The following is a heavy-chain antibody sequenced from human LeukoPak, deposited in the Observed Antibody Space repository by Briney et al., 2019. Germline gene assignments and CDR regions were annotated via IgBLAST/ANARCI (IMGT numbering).Heavy chain of an antibody. CDR1: GFTFSSYG. D-gene: IGHD3-22*01. J-gene: IGHJ4*02. CDR3: ARADPYFYYCILVRSPDF. CDR2: IWYDGSNK. Sequence: PGGSLRLSCAASGFTFSSYGMHWVRQAPGKGLEWVAVIWYDGSNKYYADSVKGRFTISRDNSKNTLYLQMNSLRAEDTAVYYCARADPYFYYCILVRSPDFWGQGTLVTVSS. V-gene: IGHV3-33*01.